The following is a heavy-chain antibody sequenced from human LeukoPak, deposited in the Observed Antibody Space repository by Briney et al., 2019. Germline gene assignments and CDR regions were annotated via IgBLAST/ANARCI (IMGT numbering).Heavy chain of an antibody. CDR2: ISSSGITT. CDR1: GFTFSDYY. Sequence: PGGSLRHSCAASGFTFSDYYMSWIRQAPGKGLEWVSYISSSGITTYYADSVEGRFTISRDNAKNSLFLQMNSLRVEDTAVYYCARDLGTDSSSWYGAPRATGYWGQGTLVTVSS. CDR3: ARDLGTDSSSWYGAPRATGY. D-gene: IGHD6-13*01. J-gene: IGHJ4*02. V-gene: IGHV3-11*01.